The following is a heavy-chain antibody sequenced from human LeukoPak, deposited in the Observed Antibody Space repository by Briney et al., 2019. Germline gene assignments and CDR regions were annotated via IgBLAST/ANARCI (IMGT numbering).Heavy chain of an antibody. V-gene: IGHV1-69*13. CDR3: ARSRWLQNRFDY. CDR2: IIPIFGAP. CDR1: GGTFSSYA. D-gene: IGHD5-24*01. J-gene: IGHJ4*02. Sequence: ASVKVSCKASGGTFSSYAISWVRQAPGQGLEWMGGIIPIFGAPNYAQKFQGRVTITADESTSTAYMELSSLRSEDTAVYYCARSRWLQNRFDYWGQGTLVTVSS.